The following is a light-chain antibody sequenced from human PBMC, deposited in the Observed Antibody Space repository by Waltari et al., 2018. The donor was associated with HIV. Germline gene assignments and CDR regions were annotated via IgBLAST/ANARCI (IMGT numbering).Light chain of an antibody. CDR2: DSS. Sequence: DVQMAQSPSSVSASVGDRVTITCRASPGSKTWLAWYQHKPAEAPPPLIYDSSRLQSVVPACFNGSGSGLDCPRSITIFQPEDSATYYCQHAISFPHTFGGGTRVDI. CDR1: PGSKTW. CDR3: QHAISFPHT. J-gene: IGKJ4*01. V-gene: IGKV1-12*01.